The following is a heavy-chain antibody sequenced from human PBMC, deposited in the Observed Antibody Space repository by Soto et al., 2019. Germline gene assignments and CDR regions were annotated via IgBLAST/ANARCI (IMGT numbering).Heavy chain of an antibody. CDR1: GYTFTGYY. CDR2: INPNSGGT. D-gene: IGHD1-1*01. V-gene: IGHV1-2*02. CDR3: ATRCANERGPFAY. J-gene: IGHJ4*02. Sequence: ASVKVSCKASGYTFTGYYMHWVRQAPGQGLEWMGWINPNSGGTNYAQNFQGRVTMTRDTSISTAYMELSRLTYDDTAVYYCATRCANERGPFAYRGQGSLVTVSS.